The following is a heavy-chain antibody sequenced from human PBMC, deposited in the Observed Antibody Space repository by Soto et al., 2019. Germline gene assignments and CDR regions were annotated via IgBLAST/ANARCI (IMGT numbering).Heavy chain of an antibody. J-gene: IGHJ4*02. CDR1: GFTFSHHG. Sequence: HPGGSLRLSCVASGFTFSHHGMGWVRQSPGKGLEWVSGISGDGSRAYYTDSVKGRFIVSRDNSKKTLHLQMDSLRVQDTAMYYCAKDRMITFGGITSLFDYWGQGALVTVSS. D-gene: IGHD3-16*01. CDR2: ISGDGSRA. CDR3: AKDRMITFGGITSLFDY. V-gene: IGHV3-23*01.